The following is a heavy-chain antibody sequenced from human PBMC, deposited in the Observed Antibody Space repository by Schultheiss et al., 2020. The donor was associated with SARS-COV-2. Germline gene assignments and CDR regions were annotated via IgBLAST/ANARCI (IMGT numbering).Heavy chain of an antibody. CDR2: ISYDGSNK. J-gene: IGHJ4*02. V-gene: IGHV3-30*18. CDR3: AKDRSDSWTIDY. D-gene: IGHD6-13*01. CDR1: GFTFSSYG. Sequence: GGSLRLSCAASGFTFSSYGMHWVRQAPGKGLEWVAVISYDGSNKYYADSMRGRLAISRDNSKNTLYLQMNSLRVEDTAVYYCAKDRSDSWTIDYWGPGSLVTVSS.